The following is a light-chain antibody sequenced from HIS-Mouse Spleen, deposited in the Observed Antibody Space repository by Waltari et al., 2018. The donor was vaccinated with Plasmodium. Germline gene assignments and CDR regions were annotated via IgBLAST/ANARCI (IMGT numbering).Light chain of an antibody. J-gene: IGKJ5*01. CDR3: QQFNSYPQGT. CDR2: DAS. V-gene: IGKV1-13*02. Sequence: AIQLTQSPSSLSASVGDRVTITCRASQGISSALAWYQQKPGKAAKLLIYDASSLESGVASRFSGSGSGTDFTLTISSLQPEDFATYYCQQFNSYPQGTFGQGTRLEIK. CDR1: QGISSA.